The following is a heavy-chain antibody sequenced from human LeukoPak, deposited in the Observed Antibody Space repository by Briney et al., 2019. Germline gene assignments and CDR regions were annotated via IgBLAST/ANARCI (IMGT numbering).Heavy chain of an antibody. CDR2: IYTSGST. CDR3: AGERSSYYDXLTXXXGYXFDY. CDR1: GGSISSYY. Sequence: SETLSLTCTVSGGSISSYYWSWIRQPAGKGLEWIGRIYTSGSTNYNPSLKSRVAMSVDTSKNQFSLKLSSVTAADTAVYYCAGERSSYYDXLTXXXGYXFDYWGQXTLVTVS. D-gene: IGHD3-9*01. V-gene: IGHV4-4*07. J-gene: IGHJ4*02.